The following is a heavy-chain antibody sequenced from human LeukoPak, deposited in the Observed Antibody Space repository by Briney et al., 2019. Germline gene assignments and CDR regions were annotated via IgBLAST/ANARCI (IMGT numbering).Heavy chain of an antibody. CDR1: GFSFSSFA. V-gene: IGHV3-23*01. CDR3: TKDPNGDYIGAFDP. CDR2: ITGGHYAT. J-gene: IGHJ5*02. D-gene: IGHD4-17*01. Sequence: GGSLRLSCAASGFSFSSFAMTWVRQAPGKGLEWVSSITGGHYATYNTDSVKGRFTISRDNAKNTLYLQMNSLRADDTAIYYCTKDPNGDYIGAFDPWGQGTLVSVSS.